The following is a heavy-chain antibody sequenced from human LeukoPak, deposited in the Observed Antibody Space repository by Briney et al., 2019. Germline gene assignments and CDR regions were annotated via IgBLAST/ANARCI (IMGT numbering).Heavy chain of an antibody. V-gene: IGHV4-59*01. CDR3: VRYTDILTGYSSINWFDP. Sequence: PSETLSLTCTVSGGSISSYYWSWIRQPPGKGLEWIGYIYYSGSTNYNPSLKSRVTISVDTSKNQFSLKLSSVTAADTAVYYCVRYTDILTGYSSINWFDPWGQGTLVTVSS. CDR2: IYYSGST. J-gene: IGHJ5*02. CDR1: GGSISSYY. D-gene: IGHD3-9*01.